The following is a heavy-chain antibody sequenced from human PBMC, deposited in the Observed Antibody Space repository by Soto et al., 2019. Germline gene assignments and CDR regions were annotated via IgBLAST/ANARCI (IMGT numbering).Heavy chain of an antibody. CDR1: GGSINSGGYY. V-gene: IGHV4-31*03. D-gene: IGHD6-13*01. J-gene: IGHJ6*03. Sequence: SETLSLTCTVSGGSINSGGYYWSWIRQHPGKGLEWIGYIYYSGSTYYTPSLKSRVTISVDTSKNQFSLKLSSVTAADTAVHYCARHKRQQLGPYYYYYYMDVWGKGTTVTVSS. CDR3: ARHKRQQLGPYYYYYYMDV. CDR2: IYYSGST.